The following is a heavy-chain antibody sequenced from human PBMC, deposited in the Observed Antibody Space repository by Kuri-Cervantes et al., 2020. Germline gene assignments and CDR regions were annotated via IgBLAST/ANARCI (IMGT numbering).Heavy chain of an antibody. CDR2: INVGYGNT. Sequence: ASVKVSCKASGYTVTTYAMHWVRQAPGQRLEWMGWINVGYGNTKYSQKFQGRVTITRDTSASTAYMDLSSLRSEDTAVYYCARVSLEWQSSTYYLSYFDYWGQGTLVTVSS. D-gene: IGHD3-22*01. CDR1: GYTVTTYA. CDR3: ARVSLEWQSSTYYLSYFDY. V-gene: IGHV1-3*01. J-gene: IGHJ4*02.